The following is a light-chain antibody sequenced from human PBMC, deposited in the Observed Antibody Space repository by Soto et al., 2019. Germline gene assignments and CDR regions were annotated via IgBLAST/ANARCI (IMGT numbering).Light chain of an antibody. Sequence: EIVLTQSPATLSLSPGERATLSCRASQSVNIYLAWYQQKPGQAPRLLIYGASSRATGLPDRFSGSGSGTDFTLTISRLEPEDFAVYYCQQYGSSPPTFGQGTKVDIK. J-gene: IGKJ1*01. V-gene: IGKV3-20*01. CDR3: QQYGSSPPT. CDR2: GAS. CDR1: QSVNIY.